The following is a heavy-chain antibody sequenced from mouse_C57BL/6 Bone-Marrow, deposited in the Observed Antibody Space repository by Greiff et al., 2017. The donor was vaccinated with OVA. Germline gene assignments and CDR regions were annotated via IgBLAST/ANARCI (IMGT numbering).Heavy chain of an antibody. J-gene: IGHJ2*01. V-gene: IGHV1-39*01. CDR1: GYSFTDYN. Sequence: VQLQQSGPELVKPGASVKISCKASGYSFTDYNMNWVKQSNGKSLEWIGVINPNNGTTSYNQKLKGRATLTVDQSSSTAYMQHNRLTSEDSAVYYCARGLRRYYFDYWDQGTTLTVSS. D-gene: IGHD3-2*02. CDR3: ARGLRRYYFDY. CDR2: INPNNGTT.